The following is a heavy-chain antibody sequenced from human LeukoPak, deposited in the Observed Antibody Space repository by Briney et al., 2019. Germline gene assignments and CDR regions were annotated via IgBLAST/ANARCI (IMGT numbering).Heavy chain of an antibody. Sequence: AGGSLRLSCTASGFTVSDSMNWVRQAPGKGLEWVSSINSNSNYIYYADSVKGRFTTSRDNAKNSLSLQLNSLRVEDTAVYYCARGHYDVLAASYKWTPDYWGQGTLVTVSS. CDR2: INSNSNYI. J-gene: IGHJ4*02. D-gene: IGHD3-9*01. CDR1: GFTVSDS. CDR3: ARGHYDVLAASYKWTPDY. V-gene: IGHV3-21*01.